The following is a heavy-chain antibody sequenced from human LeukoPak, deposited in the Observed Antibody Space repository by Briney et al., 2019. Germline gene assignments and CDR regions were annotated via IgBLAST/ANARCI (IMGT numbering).Heavy chain of an antibody. J-gene: IGHJ4*02. V-gene: IGHV3-30*03. CDR2: ISYGGSNK. D-gene: IGHD1-26*01. CDR3: ARDGSGSNYFFDY. Sequence: SGGSLRLSCAASGFTFSTYGMHWVRQAPGKGLEWVAVISYGGSNKYYTDSVKGRFTISRDNSKNTLYLQMNSLRAEDTAAYYCARDGSGSNYFFDYWGQGTLVTVSS. CDR1: GFTFSTYG.